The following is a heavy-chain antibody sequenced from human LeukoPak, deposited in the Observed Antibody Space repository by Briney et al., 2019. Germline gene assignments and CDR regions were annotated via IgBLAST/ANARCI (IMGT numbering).Heavy chain of an antibody. V-gene: IGHV5-51*01. CDR2: FNPTDSNT. CDR1: GYSFTNYW. CDR3: ARHYSYHWFGY. Sequence: GESLKISCKGSGYSFTNYWIAWVRQVPGKGLEWMGNFNPTDSNTRYSPSFQGQVTFSADTFINTAYMQWSSLEASDTAMYYCARHYSYHWFGYWGQGTLVTVSS. J-gene: IGHJ4*02. D-gene: IGHD1-1*01.